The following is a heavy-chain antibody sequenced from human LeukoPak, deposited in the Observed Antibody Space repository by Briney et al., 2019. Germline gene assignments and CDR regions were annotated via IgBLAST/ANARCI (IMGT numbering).Heavy chain of an antibody. V-gene: IGHV3-23*01. Sequence: GGSLRLSCVGSGFTFRSHAMSWVRQAPEKGLEFVSGIYENGGTTYYADSVKGRFSISRDNSKNTLYLRMDSLRGEDTAVYYCAKDFRIGYSAHFDYWGQGALVTVSS. CDR2: IYENGGTT. J-gene: IGHJ4*02. CDR1: GFTFRSHA. CDR3: AKDFRIGYSAHFDY. D-gene: IGHD2-21*01.